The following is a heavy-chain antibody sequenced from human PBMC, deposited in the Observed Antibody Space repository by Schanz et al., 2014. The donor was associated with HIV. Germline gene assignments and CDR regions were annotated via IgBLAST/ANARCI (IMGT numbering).Heavy chain of an antibody. Sequence: QVQLVESGGGVVQPGRSLRLSCAASGFTFSSYGIHWVRQAPGKGLEWVAVIWYDGSYKYYADSVKGRFTISRDNPKNTLYLQMNSLRAEDTAIYYCARSPDWAGTDAFDIWGQGTMVTVSS. J-gene: IGHJ3*02. D-gene: IGHD6-19*01. CDR2: IWYDGSYK. CDR1: GFTFSSYG. CDR3: ARSPDWAGTDAFDI. V-gene: IGHV3-33*01.